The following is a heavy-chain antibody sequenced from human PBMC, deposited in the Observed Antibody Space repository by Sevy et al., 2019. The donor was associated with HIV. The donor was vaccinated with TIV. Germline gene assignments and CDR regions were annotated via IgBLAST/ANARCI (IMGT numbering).Heavy chain of an antibody. CDR3: ARDVPGKKSITIFGVVITLYYYYYYMDV. D-gene: IGHD3-3*01. V-gene: IGHV3-30-3*01. Sequence: GGSLRLSCAASGFTFSSYAMHWVRQAPGKGLEWVAVISYDGSNKYYADSVKGRFTISRDNAKNTLYRQMNSLRAEDRAVYYCARDVPGKKSITIFGVVITLYYYYYYMDVWGKGTTVTVSS. CDR2: ISYDGSNK. J-gene: IGHJ6*03. CDR1: GFTFSSYA.